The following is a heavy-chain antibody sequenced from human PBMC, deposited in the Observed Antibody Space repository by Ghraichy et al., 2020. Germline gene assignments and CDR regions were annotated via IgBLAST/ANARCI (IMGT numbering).Heavy chain of an antibody. V-gene: IGHV3-23*01. J-gene: IGHJ3*02. Sequence: GGSLRLSCAASGFTFTSYALNWVRQSPGKGLEWVSSIHSGGGTYYTDSAKDRFTISRDNSKKTVYLQMNSLRADDTAVYYCAKDPNGDYVGAFDTWGHGTKLTV. CDR3: AKDPNGDYVGAFDT. D-gene: IGHD4-17*01. CDR2: IHSGGGT. CDR1: GFTFTSYA.